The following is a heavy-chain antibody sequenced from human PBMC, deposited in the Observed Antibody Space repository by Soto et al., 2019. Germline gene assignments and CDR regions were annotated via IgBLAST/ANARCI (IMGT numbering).Heavy chain of an antibody. D-gene: IGHD3-22*01. CDR1: AFSLSSDSYY. Sequence: SETLSLTCTFSAFSLSSDSYYWSWIRQPPGKGLEWIGYIFHSESTNYNPSLKNRVIMSVDTSKKQFSLKLTSVTAADTAVYYCARYYDSSGYYYKWFDPWGQGTLVTVS. CDR3: ARYYDSSGYYYKWFDP. CDR2: IFHSEST. V-gene: IGHV4-61*01. J-gene: IGHJ5*02.